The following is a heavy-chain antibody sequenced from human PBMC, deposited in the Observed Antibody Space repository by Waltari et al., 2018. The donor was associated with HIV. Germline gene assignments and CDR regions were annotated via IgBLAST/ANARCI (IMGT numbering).Heavy chain of an antibody. J-gene: IGHJ4*02. CDR2: INGGTTGT. Sequence: EVQLLESGGDLQQPGGSLRLSCAASGFIFSSYATSLVRPAPGRGLEWVSSINGGTTGTFYAYSVKGRFTISRDSSKNTLYLQMNSLRAEDTAVYYCAKDRSYDSSGYFDYWGEGTLVTVSS. CDR3: AKDRSYDSSGYFDY. D-gene: IGHD3-22*01. V-gene: IGHV3-23*01. CDR1: GFIFSSYA.